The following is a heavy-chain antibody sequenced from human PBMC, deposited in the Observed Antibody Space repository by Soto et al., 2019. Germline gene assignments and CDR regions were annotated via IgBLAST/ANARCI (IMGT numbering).Heavy chain of an antibody. J-gene: IGHJ6*02. Sequence: SETLSLTCTVSGGSISSYYWSWIRQPPGKGLEWIGYIYYIGSTNYNPSLKSRVTISVDTSKNQFSLKLSSVTAADTAVYYCARWGKVGATTNYYYYGMDVWGQGTTVTV. CDR1: GGSISSYY. CDR3: ARWGKVGATTNYYYYGMDV. D-gene: IGHD1-26*01. CDR2: IYYIGST. V-gene: IGHV4-59*01.